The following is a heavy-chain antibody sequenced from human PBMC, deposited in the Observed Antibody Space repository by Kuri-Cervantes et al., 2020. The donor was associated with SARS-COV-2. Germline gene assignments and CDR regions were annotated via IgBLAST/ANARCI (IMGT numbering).Heavy chain of an antibody. CDR2: IYPGDSDT. J-gene: IGHJ6*03. CDR3: ARRAYGEQVDYYYMDV. CDR1: GYSFTSYW. V-gene: IGHV5-51*01. D-gene: IGHD4-17*01. Sequence: KVSCKGSGYSFTSYWIGWVRQMPGKGLEWMGIIYPGDSDTRYSPSFRGQVTISADKSISTAFLQWSSLKASDTAMYYCARRAYGEQVDYYYMDVWGKGTTVTVSS.